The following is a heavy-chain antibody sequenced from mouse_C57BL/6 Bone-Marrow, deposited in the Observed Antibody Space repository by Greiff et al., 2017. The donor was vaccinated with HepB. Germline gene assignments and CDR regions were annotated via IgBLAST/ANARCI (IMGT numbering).Heavy chain of an antibody. J-gene: IGHJ3*01. D-gene: IGHD1-1*01. CDR1: GFSFSSYA. Sequence: EVQVVESGGGLVKPGGSLKLSCAASGFSFSSYAMSWVRQTPEKRLEWVATISDGGSYTYYPDNVKGRFTISRDNAKNNLYLQMSHLKSEDTAMYCCARAHYSRSEAWFAYWGQGTLVNV. V-gene: IGHV5-4*01. CDR3: ARAHYSRSEAWFAY. CDR2: ISDGGSYT.